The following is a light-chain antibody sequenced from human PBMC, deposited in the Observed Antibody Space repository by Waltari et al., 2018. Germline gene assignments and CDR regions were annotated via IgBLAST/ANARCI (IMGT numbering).Light chain of an antibody. CDR1: QIIVHNSNNKTY. CDR2: WAS. V-gene: IGKV4-1*01. Sequence: EIVMTQSPDPLAVSLGERATINCKSSQIIVHNSNNKTYLAWYQQKSGQPPKVLIYWASTRDFGVPDRFSGSGSATDFTLTISSLRAEDVAVYYCQQYYSSPQTFGQGTKVEIK. CDR3: QQYYSSPQT. J-gene: IGKJ1*01.